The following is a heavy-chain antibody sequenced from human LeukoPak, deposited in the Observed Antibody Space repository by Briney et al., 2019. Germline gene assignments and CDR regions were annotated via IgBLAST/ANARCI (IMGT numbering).Heavy chain of an antibody. J-gene: IGHJ4*02. Sequence: GGSLRLSCSASGFTFSSFAMHWVRQAPGKGLEYVSAITGNGGSTYYADSVKGRFTISRDNSKNTLYLQMTSLRTEDTAVYYCAKVMRENSVSIFDYWGQGTLVTVSS. CDR1: GFTFSSFA. CDR2: ITGNGGST. D-gene: IGHD5/OR15-5a*01. V-gene: IGHV3-64D*09. CDR3: AKVMRENSVSIFDY.